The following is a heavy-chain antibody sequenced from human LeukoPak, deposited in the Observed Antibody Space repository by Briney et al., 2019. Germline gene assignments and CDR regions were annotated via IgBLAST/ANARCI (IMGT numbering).Heavy chain of an antibody. Sequence: ASVKVSCKASGYTFTGYYMHWVRQAPGQGLEWMGWINPNSGGTNYAQKFQGRVTMTRDTSISTAYMELSRLRSDDTAVYYYARSGSSSSEFDYWGQGTLVTVSS. CDR1: GYTFTGYY. CDR2: INPNSGGT. V-gene: IGHV1-2*02. CDR3: ARSGSSSSEFDY. D-gene: IGHD6-6*01. J-gene: IGHJ4*02.